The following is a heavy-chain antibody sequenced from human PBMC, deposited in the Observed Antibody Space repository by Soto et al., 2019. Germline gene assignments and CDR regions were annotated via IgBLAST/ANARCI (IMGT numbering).Heavy chain of an antibody. CDR3: ARSQALIAIDI. CDR1: GGSLSGATYS. V-gene: IGHV4-30-2*01. J-gene: IGHJ3*02. D-gene: IGHD3-9*01. Sequence: SETLSLTCGVSGGSLSGATYSWNWIRQPPGKGLEWIGYIYHSGYTSYSLSLKSRVTISVDRSKNQFSMNLKSATAADTAVYFCARSQALIAIDIWGQGTAVTVSS. CDR2: IYHSGYT.